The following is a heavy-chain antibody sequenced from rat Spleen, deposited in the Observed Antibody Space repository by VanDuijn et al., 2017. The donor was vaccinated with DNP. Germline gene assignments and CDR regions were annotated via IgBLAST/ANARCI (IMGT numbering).Heavy chain of an antibody. D-gene: IGHD1-6*01. J-gene: IGHJ2*01. CDR2: ISYDGSDT. V-gene: IGHV5-17*01. Sequence: EVQLVESGGGLVQPGRSLKFSCAASGFTFGYYYMAWVRQAPTRGLEWVATISYDGSDTYYRDSMKGRFTISRDNAKSTLYLQMDSLRSEDTATYYCARQRYYGLDYWGQGVMVTVSS. CDR3: ARQRYYGLDY. CDR1: GFTFGYYY.